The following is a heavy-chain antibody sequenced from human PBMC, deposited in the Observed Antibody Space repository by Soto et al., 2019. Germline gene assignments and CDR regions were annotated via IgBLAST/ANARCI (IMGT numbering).Heavy chain of an antibody. CDR3: ARDGSYYPSGNSYNRILDS. CDR1: GYYFTSYW. J-gene: IGHJ4*02. CDR2: IGPSDSSA. V-gene: IGHV5-10-1*01. D-gene: IGHD3-10*01. Sequence: GASLKISCQGSGYYFTSYWITWVRQMPGKGLEWMGRIGPSDSSAKYGPSLQGHVTISVDNSINTVFLQWSSLAASDTAIYYCARDGSYYPSGNSYNRILDSWGQGTLVTVSS.